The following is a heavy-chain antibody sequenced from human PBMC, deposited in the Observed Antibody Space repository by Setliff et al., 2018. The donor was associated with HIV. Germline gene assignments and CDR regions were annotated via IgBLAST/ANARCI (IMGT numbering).Heavy chain of an antibody. CDR1: GYTLTDYY. V-gene: IGHV1-2*02. CDR2: VNPHDGGT. D-gene: IGHD6-19*01. Sequence: ASVKVSCKASGYTLTDYYVQWVRQAPGQGLEWMGWVNPHDGGTYYAQILEGSVTMTWDTSISTAYMELSRLRSDDTAVYYCARDGLLEAGIRFDYWGQGTLVTVSS. J-gene: IGHJ4*02. CDR3: ARDGLLEAGIRFDY.